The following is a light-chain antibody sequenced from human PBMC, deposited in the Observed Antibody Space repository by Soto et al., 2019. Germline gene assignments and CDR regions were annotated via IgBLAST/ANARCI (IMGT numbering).Light chain of an antibody. Sequence: IQMTQSPATLSVSPGERATLSCMASQTIYSNVAWYQQRPGQAPRLLIYRASARATGIPARFSGSGSGTEFTLTIGSLQSEDVAVYYCQQYLHTPRTFGQGTKVDI. CDR1: QTIYSN. V-gene: IGKV3-15*01. J-gene: IGKJ1*01. CDR3: QQYLHTPRT. CDR2: RAS.